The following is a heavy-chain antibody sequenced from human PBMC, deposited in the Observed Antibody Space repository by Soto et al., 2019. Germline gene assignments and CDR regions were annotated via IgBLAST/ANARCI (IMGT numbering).Heavy chain of an antibody. D-gene: IGHD3-22*01. CDR1: GGTFSSYA. CDR2: IIPIFGTA. CDR3: ARRGSSGPADY. V-gene: IGHV1-69*06. Sequence: ASVKVSCKASGGTFSSYAISWVRQAPGQGLEWMGGIIPIFGTANYAQKFQGRVTITADKSTSTGYMELSSLRSEDTAVYYCARRGSSGPADYWGQGTLVTVSS. J-gene: IGHJ4*02.